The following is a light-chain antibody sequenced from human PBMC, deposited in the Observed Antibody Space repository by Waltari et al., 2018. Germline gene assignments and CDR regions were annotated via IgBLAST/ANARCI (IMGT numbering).Light chain of an antibody. CDR2: WAS. Sequence: DIVMTQSPDSLAVSLGERATIHCKSSQSVFSRPNSKNYLAWFQQKPGQPPKLLIYWASTRESGVPDRFSGSGSRTDFTLTISSLQAEDVAVYYCQQSYSSPRTFGQGTRVQI. CDR3: QQSYSSPRT. J-gene: IGKJ1*01. CDR1: QSVFSRPNSKNY. V-gene: IGKV4-1*01.